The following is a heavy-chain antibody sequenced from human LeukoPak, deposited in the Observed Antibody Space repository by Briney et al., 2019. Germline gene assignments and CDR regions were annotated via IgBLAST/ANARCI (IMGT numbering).Heavy chain of an antibody. CDR1: GGSISSSTYY. V-gene: IGHV4-39*07. D-gene: IGHD3-10*02. CDR2: IYYRGST. CDR3: ARDQGTIMLGYFDY. J-gene: IGHJ4*02. Sequence: PSETLSLTCTVSGGSISSSTYYWGWIRQPPGKGLEWIGNIYYRGSTYYNPSLKSRVTISVDTSKNQFSLKLTSVTAADTAVYYCARDQGTIMLGYFDYWGQGTLVTVSS.